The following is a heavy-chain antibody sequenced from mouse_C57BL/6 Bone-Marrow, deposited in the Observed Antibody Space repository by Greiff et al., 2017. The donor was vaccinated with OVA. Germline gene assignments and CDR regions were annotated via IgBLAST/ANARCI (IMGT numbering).Heavy chain of an antibody. J-gene: IGHJ3*01. CDR3: TTYGYDLFAY. Sequence: VQLQQSGAELVRPGASVKLSCTASGFNIKDDYMHWVKQRPEQGLEWIGWIDPENGDTEYDSKFQGKATITADTSSNPAYLQLSSLTSEDTAVYYCTTYGYDLFAYWGQGTLVTVSA. V-gene: IGHV14-4*01. D-gene: IGHD2-2*01. CDR2: IDPENGDT. CDR1: GFNIKDDY.